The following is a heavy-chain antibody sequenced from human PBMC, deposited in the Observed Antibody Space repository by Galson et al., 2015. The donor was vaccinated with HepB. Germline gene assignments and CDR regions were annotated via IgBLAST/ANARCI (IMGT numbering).Heavy chain of an antibody. CDR2: ISKDGSEK. V-gene: IGHV3-7*03. J-gene: IGHJ2*01. CDR1: GFIFSNFW. Sequence: SLRLSCAASGFIFSNFWMSWVRQAPGKGLEWVANISKDGSEKYYVDSVKGRFAIPRDNAKNSLYLQMNSLRTADTAVYYCVWSWGSSNWYFDLWGRGTLVSVSS. D-gene: IGHD7-27*01. CDR3: VWSWGSSNWYFDL.